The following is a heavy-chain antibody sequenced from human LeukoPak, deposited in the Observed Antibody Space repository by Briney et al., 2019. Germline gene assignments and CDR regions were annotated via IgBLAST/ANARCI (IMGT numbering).Heavy chain of an antibody. CDR2: ISYDGSNT. CDR1: GFTFSSYA. V-gene: IGHV3-30*04. D-gene: IGHD4-17*01. CDR3: ARDRNDYGDYVFDY. J-gene: IGHJ4*02. Sequence: GGSLRLSCAASGFTFSSYAMHWVRQAPGKGLEWVAVISYDGSNTYYADSVKGRFTISRDNSKKTLYLQMNSLRAEDTAVYYCARDRNDYGDYVFDYWGQGTLVTVSS.